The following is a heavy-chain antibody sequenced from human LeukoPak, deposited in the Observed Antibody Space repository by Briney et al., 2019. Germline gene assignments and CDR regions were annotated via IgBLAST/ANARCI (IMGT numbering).Heavy chain of an antibody. CDR1: GHTFTGYS. D-gene: IGHD2-15*01. V-gene: IGHV1-2*02. CDR3: ARRYCSAGTCYSDY. Sequence: ASVKVSCKASGHTFTGYSMHWVRQAPGQGLEWMGWINPNSGGTIFAQKFQGRVTMTRDTSISTAYMELNSLKSDDTAMYYCARRYCSAGTCYSDYWGQGTLVTVSS. CDR2: INPNSGGT. J-gene: IGHJ4*02.